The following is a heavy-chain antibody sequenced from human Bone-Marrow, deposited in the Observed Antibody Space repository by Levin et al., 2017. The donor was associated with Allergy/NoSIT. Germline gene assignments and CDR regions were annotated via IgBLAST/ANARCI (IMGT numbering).Heavy chain of an antibody. Sequence: PSETLSLTCSVSGGSISVYYWSWIRQPPGKGLEWIGHILYSGSAKYNPSLKSRVSMSVDTSKNQFSLRLNSTTAADTAVYYCAREILRQKEGYESYGMDLWGQGTTVIVSS. D-gene: IGHD2-15*01. CDR1: GGSISVYY. V-gene: IGHV4-59*01. CDR2: ILYSGSA. J-gene: IGHJ6*02. CDR3: AREILRQKEGYESYGMDL.